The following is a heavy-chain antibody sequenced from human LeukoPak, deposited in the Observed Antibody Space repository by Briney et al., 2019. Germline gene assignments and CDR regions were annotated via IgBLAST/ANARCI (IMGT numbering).Heavy chain of an antibody. CDR1: GYTFTGYY. Sequence: ASVKVSCKASGYTFTGYYMHGVRQAPGQGLEWMGWINPNSGGTNYAQKFQGRVTMTRDMSTSTVYMELSSLRSEDTAVYYCAMGGSYYYFDYWGQGTLVTVSS. V-gene: IGHV1-2*02. J-gene: IGHJ4*02. CDR2: INPNSGGT. D-gene: IGHD1-26*01. CDR3: AMGGSYYYFDY.